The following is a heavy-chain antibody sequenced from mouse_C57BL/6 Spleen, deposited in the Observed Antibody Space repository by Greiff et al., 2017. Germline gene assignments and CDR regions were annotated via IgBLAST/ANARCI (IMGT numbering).Heavy chain of an antibody. CDR2: IDPETGGT. D-gene: IGHD2-4*01. Sequence: QVQLQQSGAELVRPGASVTLSCKASGYTFTDYEMHWVKQTPVHGLEWIGAIDPETGGTAYNQKFKGKAILTADKSSSTAYMELRSLTSEDSAVDYCTGGNYYDWFAYWGQGTLVTVSA. CDR1: GYTFTDYE. V-gene: IGHV1-15*01. CDR3: TGGNYYDWFAY. J-gene: IGHJ3*01.